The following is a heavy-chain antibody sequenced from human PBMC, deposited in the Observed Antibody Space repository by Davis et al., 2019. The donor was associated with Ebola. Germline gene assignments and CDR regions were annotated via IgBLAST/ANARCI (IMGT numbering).Heavy chain of an antibody. J-gene: IGHJ5*02. CDR1: DGSISSYY. CDR3: ARYEWLLRGYFDL. CDR2: VFYRGST. D-gene: IGHD6-19*01. Sequence: SETLSLTCTVFDGSISSYYWTWIRQPPGKGLDWIANVFYRGSTYYNGSLKSRVTMSVDTSKNQFSLELSSVTAADTAVYYCARYEWLLRGYFDLWGQGTLVTVSS. V-gene: IGHV4-59*04.